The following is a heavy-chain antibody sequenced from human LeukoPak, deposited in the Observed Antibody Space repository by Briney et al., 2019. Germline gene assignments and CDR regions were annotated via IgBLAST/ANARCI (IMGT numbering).Heavy chain of an antibody. CDR2: ISAYNGNT. J-gene: IGHJ4*02. V-gene: IGHV1-18*01. D-gene: IGHD3-9*01. CDR1: GYTFTSYG. Sequence: ASVKVSCKTSGYTFTSYGISWVRQAPGQGLEWMGWISAYNGNTNYAQKLQGRVTMTTDTSTSTAYMELRSLRSDDTAVYYCARGAGVLRYFDWLSYFDYWGQGTLVTVSS. CDR3: ARGAGVLRYFDWLSYFDY.